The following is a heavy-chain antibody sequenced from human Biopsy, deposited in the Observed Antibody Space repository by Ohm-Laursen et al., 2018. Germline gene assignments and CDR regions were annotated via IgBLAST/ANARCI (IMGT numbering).Heavy chain of an antibody. CDR2: ISYTGGI. CDR1: GGSISGYH. D-gene: IGHD2-2*01. Sequence: SETLSLTCTVSGGSISGYHWSWIRKSPGKGLEWLAYISYTGGITSHPSLNGPGTMSLDTSKNQFPLRLIYVTAADTAVYYCARMPHFDYWGQGILVTVSS. J-gene: IGHJ4*02. CDR3: ARMPHFDY. V-gene: IGHV4-59*01.